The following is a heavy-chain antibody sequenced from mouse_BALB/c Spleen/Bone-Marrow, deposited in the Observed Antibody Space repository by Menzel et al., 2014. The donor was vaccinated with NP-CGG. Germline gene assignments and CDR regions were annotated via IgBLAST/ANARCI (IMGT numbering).Heavy chain of an antibody. CDR3: ARFYYYGSSYYFDY. D-gene: IGHD1-1*01. Sequence: QVQLKQSGAELMKPGASVKISCKATGYTFSSYWIEWVKQRPGHGLEWIGEILPGSGSTNYNEKFKGKATFTADTSSNTAYMQLSSLTSEDSAVYYCARFYYYGSSYYFDYWGQGTTLTVSS. J-gene: IGHJ2*01. CDR1: GYTFSSYW. CDR2: ILPGSGST. V-gene: IGHV1-9*01.